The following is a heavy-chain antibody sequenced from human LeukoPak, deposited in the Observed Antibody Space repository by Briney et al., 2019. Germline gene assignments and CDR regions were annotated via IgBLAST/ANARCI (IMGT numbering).Heavy chain of an antibody. D-gene: IGHD6-6*01. V-gene: IGHV1-2*06. CDR2: INPKSGVI. J-gene: IGHJ4*02. CDR1: RYTFTHYY. CDR3: ARARSSSSPWVFDY. Sequence: ASVKVSCQASRYTFTHYYMHWVRQPPGQELEGMGRINPKSGVINYAQKLQGRVTMTRDTSISTAYMELSRLRSDDTAAYYCARARSSSSPWVFDYGGQGTLVTASS.